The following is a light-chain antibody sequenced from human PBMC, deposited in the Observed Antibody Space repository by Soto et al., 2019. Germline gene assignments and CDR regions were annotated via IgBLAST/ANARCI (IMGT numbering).Light chain of an antibody. CDR2: EVN. J-gene: IGLJ1*01. V-gene: IGLV2-8*01. Sequence: QSALTQPPSASGSPGQSVAISCTGTSSDVGGYNYVSWYQQHPGKAPKLMIYEVNKRPSGVPDRFSGSKSGNTASLTVSGHQAEDEADYYSSSYAGSSNVFGTGTKLTV. CDR3: SSYAGSSNV. CDR1: SSDVGGYNY.